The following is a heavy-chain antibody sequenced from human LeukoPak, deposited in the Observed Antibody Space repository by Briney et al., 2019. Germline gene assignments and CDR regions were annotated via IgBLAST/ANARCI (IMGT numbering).Heavy chain of an antibody. CDR1: GYTFTSYG. Sequence: ASVKVSCKASGYTFTSYGISWVRQAPGQGLEWMGWISAYNGNTNYAQKFQGRVTMTTDTSTSTAYMELRSLRSDDTAVYYCAKVDDIFTASVWTVYFYAMDVWGQGTTVTVSS. J-gene: IGHJ6*02. CDR2: ISAYNGNT. CDR3: AKVDDIFTASVWTVYFYAMDV. D-gene: IGHD3-9*01. V-gene: IGHV1-18*01.